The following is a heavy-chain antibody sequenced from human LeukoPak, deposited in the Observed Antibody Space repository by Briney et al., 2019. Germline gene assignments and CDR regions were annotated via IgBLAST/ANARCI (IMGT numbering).Heavy chain of an antibody. CDR3: AKVEVTAIPPYYYYYGMDV. D-gene: IGHD2-21*02. Sequence: GGSLRLSCAASGLTFSSYAMSWVRQAPGKGLEWVSAISGSGGSTYYADSVKGRFTISRDNSKNTLYLQMNSLRAEDTAVYYCAKVEVTAIPPYYYYYGMDVWGQGTTVTVSS. J-gene: IGHJ6*02. V-gene: IGHV3-23*01. CDR2: ISGSGGST. CDR1: GLTFSSYA.